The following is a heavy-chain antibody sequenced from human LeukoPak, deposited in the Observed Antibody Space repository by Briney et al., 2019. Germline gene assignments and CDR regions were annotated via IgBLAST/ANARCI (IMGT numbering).Heavy chain of an antibody. J-gene: IGHJ6*03. CDR2: IYPGDSDT. CDR3: ARQTMPSADYYYMDV. CDR1: GYSFTSYW. D-gene: IGHD2-2*01. Sequence: PGESLKISCKGSGYSFTSYWIGWVRQMPGKGLELMGMIYPGDSDTRYSPSFQGQVTISADKSISTAYLQWSSLKASDTAMYYCARQTMPSADYYYMDVWGKGTTVTVSS. V-gene: IGHV5-51*01.